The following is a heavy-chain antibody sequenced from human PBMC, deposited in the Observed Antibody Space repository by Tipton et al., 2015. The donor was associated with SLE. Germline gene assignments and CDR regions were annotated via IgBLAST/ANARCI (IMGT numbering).Heavy chain of an antibody. Sequence: TLSLTCTVSGGSISSYYWSWIRQPPGKGLEWIGYIYYSGSTNYNPSLKSRVIISVDTSKNQFSLKLSSVTAADTAVYYCARVYRNAFDIWGQGTMVTVSS. J-gene: IGHJ3*02. V-gene: IGHV4-59*01. CDR1: GGSISSYY. CDR3: ARVYRNAFDI. CDR2: IYYSGST. D-gene: IGHD2/OR15-2a*01.